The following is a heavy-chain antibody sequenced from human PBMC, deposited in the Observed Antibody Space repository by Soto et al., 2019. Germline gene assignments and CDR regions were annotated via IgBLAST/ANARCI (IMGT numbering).Heavy chain of an antibody. CDR1: GGSFSGYY. CDR3: ARGRDYGDYDY. V-gene: IGHV4-34*01. D-gene: IGHD4-17*01. Sequence: SETLSLTCAVYGGSFSGYYWSWIRQPPGKGLEWIGEINHSGSTNYNPSLKSRVTISVDTSKNQFSLKLSSVTAADTAVYYCARGRDYGDYDYWGQGTLVTVAS. J-gene: IGHJ4*02. CDR2: INHSGST.